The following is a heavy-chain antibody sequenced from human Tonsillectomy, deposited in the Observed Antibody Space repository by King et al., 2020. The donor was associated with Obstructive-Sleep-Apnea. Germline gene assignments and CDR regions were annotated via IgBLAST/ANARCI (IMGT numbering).Heavy chain of an antibody. CDR2: LSYYGMNK. D-gene: IGHD4-17*01. J-gene: IGHJ6*02. Sequence: VQLVESGGGVVQPGRSLRLAWSASGVTFSSYAIHWVRQAPGKGLEWVAVLSYYGMNKNYAGSVKCRFTISRDNSKNTLDLQMNSLRAEDTAVYYCAGDFGNDYGDPYGMDVWGQGTTVTVSS. CDR3: AGDFGNDYGDPYGMDV. V-gene: IGHV3-30*04. CDR1: GVTFSSYA.